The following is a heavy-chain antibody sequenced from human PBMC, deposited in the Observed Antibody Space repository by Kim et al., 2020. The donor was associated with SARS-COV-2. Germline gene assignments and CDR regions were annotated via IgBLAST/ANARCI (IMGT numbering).Heavy chain of an antibody. J-gene: IGHJ4*02. CDR2: IYYSGST. CDR1: GGSISSGGYY. V-gene: IGHV4-31*03. CDR3: ARVRTTMIVVVMYFDY. Sequence: SETLSLTCIVSGGSISSGGYYWSWIRQHPGKGLEWIGYIYYSGSTYYNPSLKSRVTISVDTSKNQFSLKLSSVTAADTAVYYCARVRTTMIVVVMYFDYWGQGTLVTVSS. D-gene: IGHD3-22*01.